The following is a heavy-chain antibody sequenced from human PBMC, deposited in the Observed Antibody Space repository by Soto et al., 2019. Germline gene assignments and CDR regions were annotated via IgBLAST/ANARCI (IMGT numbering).Heavy chain of an antibody. Sequence: PGGSLRLSCAASGFTFSSYAMSWVRQAPGKGLEWVSAISGSGGSTYYADSVKGRFTISRDNSKNTLYLQMNSLRAEDTAVYYCAKARVRGDPSPLSFDYWGQGTLVTVSS. V-gene: IGHV3-23*01. CDR3: AKARVRGDPSPLSFDY. CDR1: GFTFSSYA. J-gene: IGHJ4*02. D-gene: IGHD2-21*02. CDR2: ISGSGGST.